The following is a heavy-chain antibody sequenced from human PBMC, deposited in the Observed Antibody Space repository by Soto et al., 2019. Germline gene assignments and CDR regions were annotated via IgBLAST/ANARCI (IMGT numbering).Heavy chain of an antibody. Sequence: PGGSLRLSCAASGFTFSSYAMHWVRQAPGKGLEWVAVISYDGSNKYYADSVKGRFTISRDNSKNTLYLQMNSLRAEDTAVYYCARDKLGGASYYDFWSGPPAYYYGMDVWGQGTTVTVS. CDR2: ISYDGSNK. V-gene: IGHV3-30-3*01. D-gene: IGHD3-3*01. J-gene: IGHJ6*02. CDR3: ARDKLGGASYYDFWSGPPAYYYGMDV. CDR1: GFTFSSYA.